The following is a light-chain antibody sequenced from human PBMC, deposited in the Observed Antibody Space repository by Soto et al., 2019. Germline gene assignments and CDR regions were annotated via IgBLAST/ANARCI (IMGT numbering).Light chain of an antibody. V-gene: IGKV3-11*01. J-gene: IGKJ5*01. CDR1: QSVSSY. CDR3: QQRSNWPIT. CDR2: DAS. Sequence: EIVLTQSPATLSLSPGERATLSCRASQSVSSYLAWYQQKPGQAPRLLIYDASNRATATPARFSGSGSGTDFTLTISSLEPEDFAVYYCQQRSNWPITFGQGTRLEI.